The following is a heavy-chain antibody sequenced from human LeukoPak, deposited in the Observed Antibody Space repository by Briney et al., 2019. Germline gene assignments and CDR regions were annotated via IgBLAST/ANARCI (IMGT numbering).Heavy chain of an antibody. J-gene: IGHJ6*02. CDR1: GGSISSGDYY. V-gene: IGHV4-30-4*01. CDR2: IYYSGST. D-gene: IGHD6-19*01. CDR3: ARGMYSSGWYYYYYGMDV. Sequence: SETLSLTCIVSGGSISSGDYYWSWIRQPPGKGLEWIGYIYYSGSTYYNPSLKSRVTISVDTSKNQFSLKLSSVTAADTAVYYCARGMYSSGWYYYYYGMDVWGQGTTVTVSS.